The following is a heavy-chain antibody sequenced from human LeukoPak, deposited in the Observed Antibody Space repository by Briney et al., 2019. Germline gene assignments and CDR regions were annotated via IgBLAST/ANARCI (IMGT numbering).Heavy chain of an antibody. CDR2: IIPIFGTA. J-gene: IGHJ4*02. CDR1: GGTFSSYA. D-gene: IGHD3-3*01. CDR3: ARGGTLWSSKFDY. Sequence: SVKVSCKASGGTFSSYAISWVRQAPGQGLEWMGGIIPIFGTANYAQKFQGRVTITADESTSTAYMELSSLRPEDTAVYYCARGGTLWSSKFDYWGQGTLVTVSS. V-gene: IGHV1-69*13.